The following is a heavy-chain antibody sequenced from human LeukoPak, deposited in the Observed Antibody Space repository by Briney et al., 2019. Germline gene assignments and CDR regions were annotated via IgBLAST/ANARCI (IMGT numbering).Heavy chain of an antibody. V-gene: IGHV1-69*06. CDR2: IIPIFGTA. CDR3: AREITDYYDSSGAYYMDV. J-gene: IGHJ6*03. Sequence: SVKVSCKASGGTFSSYAISWVRQAPGQGLEWMGGIIPIFGTANYAQKFQGRVTITADKSTSTAYMELSSLRSEDTAVYYCAREITDYYDSSGAYYMDVWGKRTTVTVSS. D-gene: IGHD3-22*01. CDR1: GGTFSSYA.